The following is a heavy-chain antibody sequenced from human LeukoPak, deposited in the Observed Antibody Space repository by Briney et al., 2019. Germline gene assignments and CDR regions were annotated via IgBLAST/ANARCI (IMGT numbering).Heavy chain of an antibody. V-gene: IGHV4-34*01. CDR1: GGSVSGYY. D-gene: IGHD3-3*01. Sequence: PSETLSLTCAVYGGSVSGYYWSWIRQPPGKGLEWVWEINHSGSTNYNPSPKSRVTISVGRSKTQFSLRLSSVSAAATDEYYCARGPHLRNFRVVISTGGQPSFDYCGQGTLVRVSS. J-gene: IGHJ4*02. CDR2: INHSGST. CDR3: ARGPHLRNFRVVISTGGQPSFDY.